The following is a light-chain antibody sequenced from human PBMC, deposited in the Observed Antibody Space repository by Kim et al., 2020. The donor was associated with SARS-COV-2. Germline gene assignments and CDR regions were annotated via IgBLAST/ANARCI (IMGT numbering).Light chain of an antibody. Sequence: QSVLTQPPSASGTPGRRVTISCSGTSSNIGSNTVNWYQQLPGTAPKLLISSNNQRPSGVPDRFSGSKSGTSASLAISGLQSEDEADYYCAPWDDSLNGYVFGTGTKVTVL. V-gene: IGLV1-44*01. CDR2: SNN. CDR1: SSNIGSNT. CDR3: APWDDSLNGYV. J-gene: IGLJ1*01.